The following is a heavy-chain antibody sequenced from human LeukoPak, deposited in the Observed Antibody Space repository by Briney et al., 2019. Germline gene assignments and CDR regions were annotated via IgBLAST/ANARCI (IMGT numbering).Heavy chain of an antibody. CDR3: AKRDTSGWYYFDY. CDR1: GFTFSSHA. Sequence: GGSLRLSCAASGFTFSSHAMSWVRQAPGKGLEWISTITSSGDSTHYADSVKGRFTISRDNSKNTLYLQMNSLRAEDTAVYSCAKRDTSGWYYFDYWGQGTLVTVSS. D-gene: IGHD6-19*01. J-gene: IGHJ4*02. V-gene: IGHV3-23*01. CDR2: ITSSGDST.